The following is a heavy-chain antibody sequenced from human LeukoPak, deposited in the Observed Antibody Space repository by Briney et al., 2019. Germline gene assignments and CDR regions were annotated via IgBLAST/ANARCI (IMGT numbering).Heavy chain of an antibody. D-gene: IGHD3-22*01. Sequence: TSETLSLTCTVSGGSISSSSYYWGWIRQPPGKGLEWIGGIYYSGSTYYNPSLKSRVTISVGTSKNQFSLKLSSVTAADTAVYYCARHRMYYYDSSGRGVADAFDIWGQGTMVTVSS. J-gene: IGHJ3*02. CDR2: IYYSGST. CDR1: GGSISSSSYY. V-gene: IGHV4-39*01. CDR3: ARHRMYYYDSSGRGVADAFDI.